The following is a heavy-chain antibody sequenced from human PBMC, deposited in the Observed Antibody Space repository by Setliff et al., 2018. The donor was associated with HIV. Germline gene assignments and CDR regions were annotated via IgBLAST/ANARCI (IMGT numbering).Heavy chain of an antibody. J-gene: IGHJ4*02. D-gene: IGHD3-10*01. CDR1: GGSGSSISSGNYY. Sequence: PSETLSLTCTVSGGSGSSISSGNYYWSWIRQPAGKGLEWIGHIYTSGSTNYNPSLKSRVTLSVDASKNQFSLKLSSVTAADTAVYYCARVGWGMGFGELSYDYWGQGTLVTVSS. CDR3: ARVGWGMGFGELSYDY. V-gene: IGHV4-61*09. CDR2: IYTSGST.